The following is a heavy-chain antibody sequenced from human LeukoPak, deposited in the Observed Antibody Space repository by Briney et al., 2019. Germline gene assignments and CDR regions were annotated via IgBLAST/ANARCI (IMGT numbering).Heavy chain of an antibody. CDR3: VKGPAAMPPYYYGMDV. CDR2: ISYDGSNK. CDR1: GFTFSSYG. D-gene: IGHD2-2*01. V-gene: IGHV3-30*18. Sequence: GGSLRLSCAASGFTFSSYGMHWVRQAPGKGLEWVAVISYDGSNKYYADSVKGRFTISRDNSKNTLYLQMNSLRAEDTAVYYCVKGPAAMPPYYYGMDVWGKGTTVTVSS. J-gene: IGHJ6*04.